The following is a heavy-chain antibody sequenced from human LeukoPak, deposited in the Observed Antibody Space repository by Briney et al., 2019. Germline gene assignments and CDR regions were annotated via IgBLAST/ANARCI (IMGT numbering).Heavy chain of an antibody. J-gene: IGHJ5*02. CDR1: GFTFDDYA. D-gene: IGHD6-19*01. V-gene: IGHV3-9*01. CDR3: AKDGYSSGYPS. Sequence: GRSLRLSCAASGFTFDDYAMHWVRQAPGKGLEWVSGISWNSGSIGYADSVKGRFTISRDNAKNSLYLQMNSLRAEDTALYYCAKDGYSSGYPSWGQGTLVTVSS. CDR2: ISWNSGSI.